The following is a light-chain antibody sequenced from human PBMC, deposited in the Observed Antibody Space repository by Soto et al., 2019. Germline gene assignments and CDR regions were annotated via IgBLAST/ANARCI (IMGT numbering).Light chain of an antibody. CDR1: QSLLHLNGNNY. J-gene: IGKJ5*01. CDR2: LGS. CDR3: MQDLQNPVT. Sequence: DIVMTQSPLSLPVTPGEPASISCRSSQSLLHLNGNNYLDWYLQKPGQSPQLLIYLGSNRASGVPDRFSGSGADTDFTLKSSRVEAEDVAISYYMQDLQNPVTFGQGTRLEIK. V-gene: IGKV2-28*01.